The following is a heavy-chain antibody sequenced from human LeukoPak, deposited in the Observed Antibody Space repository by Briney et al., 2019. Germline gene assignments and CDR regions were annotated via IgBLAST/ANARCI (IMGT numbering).Heavy chain of an antibody. CDR3: ARQAWLFDY. V-gene: IGHV4-39*01. CDR2: IYYSGST. J-gene: IGHJ4*02. D-gene: IGHD5-24*01. Sequence: SETLSFTCTVSGGSISSSSYYWGWIRQPPGKGLEWIGSIYYSGSTYYNPSLKSRVTISVDTSKNQFSLKLSSVTAADTAVYYCARQAWLFDYWGQGTLVTVSS. CDR1: GGSISSSSYY.